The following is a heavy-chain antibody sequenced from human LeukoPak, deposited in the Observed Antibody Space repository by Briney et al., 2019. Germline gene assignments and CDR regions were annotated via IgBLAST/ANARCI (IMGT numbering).Heavy chain of an antibody. V-gene: IGHV3-15*01. CDR3: TKDHGSGSYYFDY. CDR2: IKSKTDDGTV. D-gene: IGHD3-10*01. J-gene: IGHJ4*02. CDR1: GFTFSNVW. Sequence: GGSLRLSCAASGFTFSNVWMSWVRQAPGKGLEWVGRIKSKTDDGTVDYAAPVKGRFTISRDDLKNTLYLEMNSLKTEDTAVYYCTKDHGSGSYYFDYWGQGTLVTVSS.